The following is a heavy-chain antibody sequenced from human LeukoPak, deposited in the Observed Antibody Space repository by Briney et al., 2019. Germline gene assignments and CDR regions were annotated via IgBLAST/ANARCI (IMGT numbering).Heavy chain of an antibody. CDR3: ARDSKPLLWFGELLVRHKPSEFDY. J-gene: IGHJ4*02. CDR1: GYTFTGYY. Sequence: ASVKVSCKASGYTFTGYYMHWVRQAPGQGLEWMGWINPNSGGTNYAQKFQGRVTMTRDTSISTAYVELSRLRSDDTAVYYCARDSKPLLWFGELLVRHKPSEFDYWGQGTLVTVSS. CDR2: INPNSGGT. D-gene: IGHD3-10*01. V-gene: IGHV1-2*02.